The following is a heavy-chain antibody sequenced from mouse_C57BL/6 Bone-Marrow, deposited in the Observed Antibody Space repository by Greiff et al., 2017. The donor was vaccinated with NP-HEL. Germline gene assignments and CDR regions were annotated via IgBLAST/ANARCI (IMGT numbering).Heavy chain of an antibody. Sequence: VQLQQSGAELVKPGASVKISCKASGYAFSSYWMNWVKQRPGKGLEWIGQIYPGDGDTNYNGKFKGKATLTADKSSSTAYMQLSSLTSEDSAVYFCAQGVLRRAMDYWGQGTSVTVSS. D-gene: IGHD2-12*01. V-gene: IGHV1-80*01. CDR3: AQGVLRRAMDY. CDR2: IYPGDGDT. CDR1: GYAFSSYW. J-gene: IGHJ4*01.